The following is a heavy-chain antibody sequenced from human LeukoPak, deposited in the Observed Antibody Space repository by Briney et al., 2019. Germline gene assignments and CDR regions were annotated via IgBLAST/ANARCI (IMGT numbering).Heavy chain of an antibody. D-gene: IGHD3-22*01. Sequence: GGSLRLSCAASGFTFSSYWMHWVRQAPGKGLVWVSRINSDGSSTSYADSAKGRFTISRDNAKNTLYLQMNSLRAEDTAVYYCARDEGSITMIVPRPLYWGQGTLVTVSS. V-gene: IGHV3-74*01. CDR1: GFTFSSYW. CDR3: ARDEGSITMIVPRPLY. CDR2: INSDGSST. J-gene: IGHJ4*02.